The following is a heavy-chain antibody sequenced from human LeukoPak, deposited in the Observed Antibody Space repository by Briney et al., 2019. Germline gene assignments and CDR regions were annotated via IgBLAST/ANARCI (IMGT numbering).Heavy chain of an antibody. J-gene: IGHJ4*02. D-gene: IGHD3-10*01. V-gene: IGHV4-59*01. Sequence: SETLSLTCTVPGGSISSYYWSWIRQSPGKGLEWIGYIYCRGNTNYNPSLKSRVTISLDTSKNQFSLKLSSATAADTAVYYCARSGSGSYGPVDYWGQGTLVTVSS. CDR2: IYCRGNT. CDR1: GGSISSYY. CDR3: ARSGSGSYGPVDY.